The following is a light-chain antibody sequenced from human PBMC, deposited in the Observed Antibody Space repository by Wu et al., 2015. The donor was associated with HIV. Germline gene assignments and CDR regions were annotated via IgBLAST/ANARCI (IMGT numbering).Light chain of an antibody. CDR3: QQYKSYSVYS. CDR1: QSVNTS. V-gene: IGKV1-5*03. J-gene: IGKJ2*03. CDR2: KAS. Sequence: SVGDRVTITCRASQSVNTSWSGISRNQGKTPKLLIYKASKLESGVPSRFSGSGSGTEFTLTISSLQPDGFAVYYCQQYKSYSVYSFGQGTKLEIK.